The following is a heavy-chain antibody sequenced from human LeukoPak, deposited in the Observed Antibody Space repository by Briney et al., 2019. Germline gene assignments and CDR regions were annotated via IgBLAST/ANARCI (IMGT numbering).Heavy chain of an antibody. D-gene: IGHD6-19*01. V-gene: IGHV3-23*01. CDR2: ISSGGTT. CDR3: AKDYITVAALSGDFDY. Sequence: GGSLRLSCAASGFTSSSYAMSWVRQAPGKGLAWVSTISSGGTTYYAYSVKGRFTISRDNSKNTLYLQMNSLRAEDTAIYYCAKDYITVAALSGDFDYWGQGTLVTVSS. J-gene: IGHJ4*02. CDR1: GFTSSSYA.